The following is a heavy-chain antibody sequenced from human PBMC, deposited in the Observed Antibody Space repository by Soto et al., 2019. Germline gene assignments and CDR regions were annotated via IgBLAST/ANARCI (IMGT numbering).Heavy chain of an antibody. CDR1: GGSLSDSNW. CDR3: ASFTGTYYFDF. J-gene: IGHJ4*02. V-gene: IGHV4-4*02. CDR2: ISHTGST. D-gene: IGHD2-8*02. Sequence: QMQLQESGPGLVKPSGTLSLTCAVSGGSLSDSNWWSWVRQPPGKGLEWIGEISHTGSTNYNPSLQSRVNLSVDKSKNHFSLYLKSVTAADTAVYYCASFTGTYYFDFWGPGTLVTVAS.